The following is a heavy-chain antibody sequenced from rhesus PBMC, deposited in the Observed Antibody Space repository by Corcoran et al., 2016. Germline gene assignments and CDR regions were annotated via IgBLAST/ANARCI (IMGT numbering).Heavy chain of an antibody. CDR2: IYGSGGST. CDR1: GGSISGYY. J-gene: IGHJ3*01. Sequence: QVQLQESGPGLVKPSETLSLTCAVSGGSISGYYWSWIRQPPGKGLEWIGRIYGSGGSTDYNPSPKSRVTMSTDTSKNQFSLKLSSVTAADTAVYYCATRYYNFWSGSFDAFDFWGQGLRVTVSS. D-gene: IGHD3-3*01. CDR3: ATRYYNFWSGSFDAFDF. V-gene: IGHV4-160*01.